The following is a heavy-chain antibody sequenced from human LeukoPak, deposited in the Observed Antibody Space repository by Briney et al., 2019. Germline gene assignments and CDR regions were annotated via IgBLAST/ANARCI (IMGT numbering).Heavy chain of an antibody. CDR1: GFTFSSYA. V-gene: IGHV3-21*01. Sequence: PGGSLRLSCAASGFTFSSYAMSWVRQAPGKGLEWVSSISSSSSYIYYADSIKGRFTISRDNAKNSLYLQMNSLRAEDTAVYYCARGGPAAMGMSNFDYWGQGTLVTVSS. D-gene: IGHD2-2*01. CDR2: ISSSSSYI. CDR3: ARGGPAAMGMSNFDY. J-gene: IGHJ4*02.